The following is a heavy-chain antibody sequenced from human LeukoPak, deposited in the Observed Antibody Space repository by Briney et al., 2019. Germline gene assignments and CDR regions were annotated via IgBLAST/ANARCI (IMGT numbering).Heavy chain of an antibody. CDR3: AREVGAAAGLSSIPHP. CDR1: GGSISSSSYY. D-gene: IGHD6-13*01. J-gene: IGHJ5*02. CDR2: IYYSGSA. V-gene: IGHV4-39*07. Sequence: SETLSLTCTVSGGSISSSSYYWGWIRQPPGKGLEWIGSIYYSGSAYYNPSLKSRVTISVDTSKNQFSLKLSSVTAADTAVYYCAREVGAAAGLSSIPHPWGQGTLVTVSS.